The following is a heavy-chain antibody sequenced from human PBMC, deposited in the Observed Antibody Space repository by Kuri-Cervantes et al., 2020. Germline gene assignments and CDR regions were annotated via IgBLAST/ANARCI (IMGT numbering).Heavy chain of an antibody. CDR3: ARGVKSSVWWSMDV. J-gene: IGHJ6*02. CDR1: GYTLTELS. V-gene: IGHV1-24*01. Sequence: ASVKVSCKVSGYTLTELSMHWVRQAPGKGLEWMGGFDPEDGETIYAQKFQGRVTMTEDTSTDTAYMELSSLRSDDTAVYYCARGVKSSVWWSMDVWGQGTTVTVSS. D-gene: IGHD6-19*01. CDR2: FDPEDGET.